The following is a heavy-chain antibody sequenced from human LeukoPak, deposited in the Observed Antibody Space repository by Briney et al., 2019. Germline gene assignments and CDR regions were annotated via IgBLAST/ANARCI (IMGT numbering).Heavy chain of an antibody. CDR3: ARSERITMILGGAFDI. V-gene: IGHV4-59*08. J-gene: IGHJ3*02. CDR1: SGSIGSYY. D-gene: IGHD3-22*01. CDR2: IYYSGST. Sequence: PSETLSLTCTVSSGSIGSYYWSWIRQPPGKGLEWIGYIYYSGSTNYSPSLKSRVTISVDTSKNQFSLKLSSVTASDTAMYYCARSERITMILGGAFDIWGHGTMVTVSS.